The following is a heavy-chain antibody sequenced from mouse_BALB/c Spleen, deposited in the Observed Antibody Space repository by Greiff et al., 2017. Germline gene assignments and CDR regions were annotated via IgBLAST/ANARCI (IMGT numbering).Heavy chain of an antibody. CDR2: IGSGGGST. Sequence: EVKLQESGGGLVKPGGSLKLSCAASGFAFSSYDMSWVRQTPEKRLEWVAYIGSGGGSTYYPDTVKGRFTISRDNAKNTLYLQMSSLKSEDTAMYYCARLYDYDVQGPWFAYWGQGTLVTVSA. CDR3: ARLYDYDVQGPWFAY. J-gene: IGHJ3*01. D-gene: IGHD2-4*01. V-gene: IGHV5-12-1*01. CDR1: GFAFSSYD.